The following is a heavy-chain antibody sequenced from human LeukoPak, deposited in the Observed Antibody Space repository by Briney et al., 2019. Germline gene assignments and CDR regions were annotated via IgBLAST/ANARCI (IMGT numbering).Heavy chain of an antibody. CDR1: GGSVSNSFYY. CDR2: THYSGRT. Sequence: SETLSLTCTVSGGSVSNSFYYWGWIRQPPGMGLEWIGSTHYSGRTYYNASLKSRVTISVDTSKEQFSLTLNSVTAADTAVYYCATHIPVGYMDVWGTGTTVTVSS. CDR3: ATHIPVGYMDV. J-gene: IGHJ6*03. V-gene: IGHV4-39*01.